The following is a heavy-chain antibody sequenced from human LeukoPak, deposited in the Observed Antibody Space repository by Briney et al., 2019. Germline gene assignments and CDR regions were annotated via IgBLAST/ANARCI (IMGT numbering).Heavy chain of an antibody. CDR3: ARGFYSPHY. V-gene: IGHV4-59*01. J-gene: IGHJ4*02. Sequence: SETLSLTCTVSGGSISSDYWSWIRQPPGKGLEWIGYIYYSGRTYYNPSLKSRITISVDTSKNQFSLKLSSVTAADTAVYYCARGFYSPHYWGQGTPVSVSS. CDR2: IYYSGRT. D-gene: IGHD4-11*01. CDR1: GGSISSDY.